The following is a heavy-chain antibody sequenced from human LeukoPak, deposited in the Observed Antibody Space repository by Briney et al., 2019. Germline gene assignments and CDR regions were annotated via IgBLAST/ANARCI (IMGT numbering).Heavy chain of an antibody. CDR2: IYYSGST. J-gene: IGHJ5*02. CDR3: ARGLGYCSSTSCYNWFDP. Sequence: SETLSLTCTVSGGSISSSYWSWIRQPPGKGLEWIGYIYYSGSTNYNPSLKSRVTISVDTSKNQFSLKLSSVTAADTAVYYCARGLGYCSSTSCYNWFDPWGQGTLVTVSS. V-gene: IGHV4-59*01. D-gene: IGHD2-2*01. CDR1: GGSISSSY.